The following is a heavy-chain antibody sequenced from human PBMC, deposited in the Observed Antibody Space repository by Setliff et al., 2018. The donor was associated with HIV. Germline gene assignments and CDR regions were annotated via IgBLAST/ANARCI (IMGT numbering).Heavy chain of an antibody. CDR1: GYTFTNYY. V-gene: IGHV1-46*01. Sequence: ASVKVSCKASGYTFTNYYIHWVRQAPGQGLEWMGLINPSGGRTSYAQKFQGRLTMTRDTSRSTVYMELSSLRSEDTAVYYCARLSIPAYYYMDVWGKGTTVTVSS. CDR2: INPSGGRT. CDR3: ARLSIPAYYYMDV. D-gene: IGHD2-21*01. J-gene: IGHJ6*03.